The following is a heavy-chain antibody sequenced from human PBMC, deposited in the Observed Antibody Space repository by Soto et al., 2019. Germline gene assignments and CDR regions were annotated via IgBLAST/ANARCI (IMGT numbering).Heavy chain of an antibody. CDR1: GGTFSSYA. V-gene: IGHV1-69*01. Sequence: QVQLVQSGAEVKKPGSSVKVSCKASGGTFSSYAISWVRQAPGQGLQWIGGFIPIFGTANYAQKFQGRVTMTAGESTSTADMELSSLRSEDPAVYYWAPGSSSLNWFDPWGQGTLVTVSS. J-gene: IGHJ5*02. D-gene: IGHD6-6*01. CDR3: APGSSSLNWFDP. CDR2: FIPIFGTA.